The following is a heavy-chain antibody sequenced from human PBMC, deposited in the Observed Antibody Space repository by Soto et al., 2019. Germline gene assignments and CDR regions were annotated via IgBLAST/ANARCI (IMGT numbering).Heavy chain of an antibody. J-gene: IGHJ5*02. V-gene: IGHV4-34*01. CDR3: ARGNFMIPFGGVIWS. D-gene: IGHD3-16*01. Sequence: SETLSLTCAVYGGSFSGYYWSWIRQPPGKGLEWIGEINHSGSTNYNPSLKSRVTISVDTSKNQFFLKRSSVTAADTAVYYWARGNFMIPFGGVIWSWAQGPLVTVSS. CDR1: GGSFSGYY. CDR2: INHSGST.